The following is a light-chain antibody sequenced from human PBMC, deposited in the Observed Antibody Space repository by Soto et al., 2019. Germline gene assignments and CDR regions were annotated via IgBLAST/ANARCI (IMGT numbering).Light chain of an antibody. CDR2: GAS. Sequence: EILMTQSPATLSVSPGERATLSCRASQSLNRNLAWYQQKPGQAPRLIIYGASTRASGIPARFSGSGSGTEFTLTISSLQSEDLALYDCQHYNDWPPAFTFGPGTKVDLK. V-gene: IGKV3D-15*01. CDR1: QSLNRN. J-gene: IGKJ3*01. CDR3: QHYNDWPPAFT.